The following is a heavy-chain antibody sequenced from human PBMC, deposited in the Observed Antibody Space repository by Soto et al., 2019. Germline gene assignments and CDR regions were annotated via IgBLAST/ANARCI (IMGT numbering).Heavy chain of an antibody. D-gene: IGHD6-6*01. V-gene: IGHV1-69*06. CDR3: YFEYSSSSWFYYYGMDV. Sequence: SVKVSCKASGGTFSSYAISWVRQAPGQGLEWMGGSIPIFGTANYAQKFQGRGTITPNTSTSTAYMELSSLRSEDTAVYYCYFEYSSSSWFYYYGMDVWGQGTTVTVSS. CDR2: SIPIFGTA. CDR1: GGTFSSYA. J-gene: IGHJ6*02.